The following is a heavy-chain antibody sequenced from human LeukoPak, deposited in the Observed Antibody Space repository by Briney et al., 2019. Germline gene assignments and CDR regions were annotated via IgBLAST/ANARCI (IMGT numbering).Heavy chain of an antibody. CDR2: ISYDGSNK. D-gene: IGHD7-27*01. V-gene: IGHV3-30*18. CDR3: AKDLSGGYDY. CDR1: GFTFSSYG. Sequence: GGSLRLSCAASGFTFSSYGMHWVRQAPGKGLEWVAVISYDGSNKYYADSVKGRFTISRDNFKNTLYLQMNSLRAEDTAVYYCAKDLSGGYDYWGQGTLVTVSS. J-gene: IGHJ4*02.